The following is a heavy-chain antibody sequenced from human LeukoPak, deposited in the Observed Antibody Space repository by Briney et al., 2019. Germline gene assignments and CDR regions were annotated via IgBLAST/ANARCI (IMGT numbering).Heavy chain of an antibody. Sequence: SETLSLTCAVYGGSFSAYYWSWIRQPPGKGLEWIGEINHSGSTNYNPSLKSRVTISVDTSKNQFSLKLSSVTAADTAVYYCARGGVVVVPAAAENWCDPWGQGTLVTVSS. D-gene: IGHD2-2*01. CDR2: INHSGST. CDR1: GGSFSAYY. J-gene: IGHJ5*02. CDR3: ARGGVVVVPAAAENWCDP. V-gene: IGHV4-34*01.